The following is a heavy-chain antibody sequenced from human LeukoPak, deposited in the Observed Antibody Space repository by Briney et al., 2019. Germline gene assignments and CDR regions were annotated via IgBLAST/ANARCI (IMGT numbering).Heavy chain of an antibody. Sequence: EASVNVSCKASGYTVIGYYMHWVRQAPGQGLEWMGWIYPNSGGTNYAQKFQGRVTMTRDTSISTAYMELTRLRSDDTAVYYCARDFIAAAAHNWFDPWGQGTLVTVSS. CDR1: GYTVIGYY. CDR3: ARDFIAAAAHNWFDP. D-gene: IGHD6-13*01. CDR2: IYPNSGGT. J-gene: IGHJ5*02. V-gene: IGHV1-2*02.